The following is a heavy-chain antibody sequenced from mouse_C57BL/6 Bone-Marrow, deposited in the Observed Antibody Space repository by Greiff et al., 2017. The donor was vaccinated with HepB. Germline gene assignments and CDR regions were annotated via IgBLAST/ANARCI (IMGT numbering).Heavy chain of an antibody. CDR1: GFNIKDDY. V-gene: IGHV14-4*01. J-gene: IGHJ4*01. Sequence: EVHLVESGAELVRPGASVKLSCTASGFNIKDDYMHWVKQRPEQGLEWIGWIDPENGDTEYASKFQGKATITADTSSNTAYLQLSSLTSEDTAVYYCTLLPAMDYWGQGTSVTVSS. D-gene: IGHD1-1*01. CDR2: IDPENGDT. CDR3: TLLPAMDY.